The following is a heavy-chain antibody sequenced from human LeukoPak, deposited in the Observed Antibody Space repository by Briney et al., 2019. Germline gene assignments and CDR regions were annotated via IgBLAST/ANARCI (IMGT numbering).Heavy chain of an antibody. Sequence: TGGSLRLSCAASGFTFSDYYMSWIRQAPGKGLEWVSYISSSGSTIYYADSVKGRFTISRDNAKNSLYLQMNSLRAEDPAVYYCAYCSSTSCSAAGDAFDIWGQGTMVTVSS. V-gene: IGHV3-11*04. J-gene: IGHJ3*02. D-gene: IGHD2-2*01. CDR2: ISSSGSTI. CDR3: AYCSSTSCSAAGDAFDI. CDR1: GFTFSDYY.